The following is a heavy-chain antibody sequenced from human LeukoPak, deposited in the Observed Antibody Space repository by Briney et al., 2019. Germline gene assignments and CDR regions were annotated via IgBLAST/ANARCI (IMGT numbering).Heavy chain of an antibody. CDR3: ARDVSPENSAYDWAIYYYYTMDV. D-gene: IGHD5-12*01. Sequence: GASVKVSCKASGYTFTSYAISWVRQAPGQGLEWMGWISGYNGNTNYAQKLQGRVTMTTDTSTTTAYMELRSLRSDDTAVYYCARDVSPENSAYDWAIYYYYTMDVRGQGTTVTVSS. CDR2: ISGYNGNT. CDR1: GYTFTSYA. J-gene: IGHJ6*02. V-gene: IGHV1-18*01.